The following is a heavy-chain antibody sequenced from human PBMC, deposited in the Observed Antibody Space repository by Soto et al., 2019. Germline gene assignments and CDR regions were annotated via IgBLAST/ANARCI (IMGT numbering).Heavy chain of an antibody. CDR2: IYYSGST. CDR1: GGSISSSNYF. D-gene: IGHD1-26*01. V-gene: IGHV4-39*01. CDR3: ARHENRYSVSYYYYYGMDV. Sequence: SETLSLTCTVSGGSISSSNYFWGWIRQPPGKGLEWIGSIYYSGSTYYNPSLKSPVTISVDTSKNQFSLKLSSVTAADTAVYYCARHENRYSVSYYYYYGMDVWGQGTTVTV. J-gene: IGHJ6*02.